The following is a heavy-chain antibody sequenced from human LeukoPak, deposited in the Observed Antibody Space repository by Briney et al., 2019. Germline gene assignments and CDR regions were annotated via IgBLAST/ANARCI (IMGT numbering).Heavy chain of an antibody. CDR3: ATGVRVDFWSGFDPYYFDY. CDR1: GYTLTELS. Sequence: ASVKVSCKVSGYTLTELSMHWVRQAPGKGLEWMGGFDPEDGETIYAQKFQGRVTMTEDTSTDTAYMELSSLRSEDTAVYYCATGVRVDFWSGFDPYYFDYWGQGTLVTVSS. CDR2: FDPEDGET. V-gene: IGHV1-24*01. J-gene: IGHJ4*02. D-gene: IGHD3-3*01.